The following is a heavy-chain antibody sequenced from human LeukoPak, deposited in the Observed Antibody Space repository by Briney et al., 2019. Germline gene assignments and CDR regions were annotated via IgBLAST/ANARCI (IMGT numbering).Heavy chain of an antibody. CDR3: ASQQLDNWFDP. D-gene: IGHD6-13*01. CDR1: GGSISSGGYS. Sequence: SETLSLTCAVSGGSISSGGYSWSWIRQPPGTGLEWIGYIYHSGSTYYNPSLKSRVTISVDRSKNQFSLKLSSVTAADTAVYYCASQQLDNWFDPWGQGTLVTVSS. J-gene: IGHJ5*02. CDR2: IYHSGST. V-gene: IGHV4-30-2*01.